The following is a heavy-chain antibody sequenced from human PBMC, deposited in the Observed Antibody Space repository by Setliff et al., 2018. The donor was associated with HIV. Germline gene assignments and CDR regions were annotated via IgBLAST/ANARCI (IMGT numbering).Heavy chain of an antibody. CDR2: FRHSGNT. CDR1: GGSFSGYF. CDR3: ARWVYNSAWSLDY. V-gene: IGHV4-34*01. Sequence: SETLSLTCAVYGGSFSGYFWSWIRQSPGKGLEWIGEFRHSGNTNINPSLKSRVTISGDTTKNQISLKLTSVTAADTAVYYCARWVYNSAWSLDYWGQGTLVTVSS. D-gene: IGHD6-19*01. J-gene: IGHJ4*02.